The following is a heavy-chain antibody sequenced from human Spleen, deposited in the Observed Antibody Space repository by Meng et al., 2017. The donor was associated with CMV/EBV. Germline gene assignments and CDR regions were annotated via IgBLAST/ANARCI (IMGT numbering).Heavy chain of an antibody. CDR1: GFTVSTNY. J-gene: IGHJ4*02. CDR3: AMGAPGIAVAGIDY. V-gene: IGHV3-66*02. CDR2: IYSGGST. Sequence: GGSLRLSCAASGFTVSTNYMTWVRQAPGKGLEWVSVIYSGGSTYYADSVKGRFTISRDNSKNTLYLQMNSLRPEATAVYYCAMGAPGIAVAGIDYWGQGTLVTVSS. D-gene: IGHD6-19*01.